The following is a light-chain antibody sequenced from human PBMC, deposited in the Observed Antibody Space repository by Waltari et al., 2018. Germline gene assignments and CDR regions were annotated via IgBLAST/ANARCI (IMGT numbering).Light chain of an antibody. CDR1: QSLLDSEDGNTY. J-gene: IGKJ2*03. V-gene: IGKV2-40*01. CDR3: MQALEFPYS. CDR2: EVS. Sequence: DIVMTQTPLSLPVTLGEPASISCRSSQSLLDSEDGNTYLEWYLQKPGQSPQLLIYEVSNRASGVPDRFSGSGSDTDFTLKISRVEAEDVGVYYCMQALEFPYSLGQGTKVEIK.